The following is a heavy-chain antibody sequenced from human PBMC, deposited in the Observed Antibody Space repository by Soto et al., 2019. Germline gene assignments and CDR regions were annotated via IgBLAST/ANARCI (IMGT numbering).Heavy chain of an antibody. CDR3: ARDSKRGYSGYDKLDY. D-gene: IGHD5-12*01. V-gene: IGHV4-61*01. CDR2: IYYSGSP. Sequence: ASETLSLTCTVSGGSVSSGSYYWSWIRQPPGKGLEWLGYIYYSGSPNYNPSLKSRVTISVDTSKNQFSLKLTSVAAADTAVYYCARDSKRGYSGYDKLDYWGQGTLVTVSS. CDR1: GGSVSSGSYY. J-gene: IGHJ4*02.